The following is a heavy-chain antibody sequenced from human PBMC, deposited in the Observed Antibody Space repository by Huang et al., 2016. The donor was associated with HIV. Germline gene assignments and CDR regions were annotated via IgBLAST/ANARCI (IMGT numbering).Heavy chain of an antibody. J-gene: IGHJ3*02. CDR3: AKEEAGRFGAFDI. D-gene: IGHD3-10*01. CDR2: SGSGGKNK. CDR1: GFDFRSHD. Sequence: QLQLVESGGGVVQPGGSLRLSCVASGFDFRSHDMHWVRQAPGKGLEGITFSGSGGKNKKYGDSVTGRFTISRDNSKNTLYLQMNSLRPEDTAVYYCAKEEAGRFGAFDIWGQGTMVTVSS. V-gene: IGHV3-30*02.